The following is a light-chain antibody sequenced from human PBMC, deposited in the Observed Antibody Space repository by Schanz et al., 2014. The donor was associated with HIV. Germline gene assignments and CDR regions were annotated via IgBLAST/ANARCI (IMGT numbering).Light chain of an antibody. Sequence: QSVLTQPPSVSAAPGQRVTISCSGSAFNVGQNYVSWYQQFPGTAPKLLIYGTHDRLSEIPDRFSGSKTGTSATLAIVGLQTGDEADYYCATWDRTLSAVVFGGGTKRPS. CDR1: AFNVGQNY. V-gene: IGLV1-51*01. CDR2: GTH. J-gene: IGLJ2*01. CDR3: ATWDRTLSAVV.